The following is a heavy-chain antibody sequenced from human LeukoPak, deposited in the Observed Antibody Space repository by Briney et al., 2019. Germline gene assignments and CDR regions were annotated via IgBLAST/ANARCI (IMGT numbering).Heavy chain of an antibody. J-gene: IGHJ5*02. D-gene: IGHD3-10*01. CDR2: INHSGST. CDR1: GGSFSGYY. V-gene: IGHV4-34*01. Sequence: PSETLSLTCAVYGGSFSGYYWSWIRQPPGKGLEWIGEINHSGSTNYNPSLKSRVTISVDTSKNQFSLKLSSVTAADTAVYYCARSPVRGVIRWFDPWGQGTLVTVSS. CDR3: ARSPVRGVIRWFDP.